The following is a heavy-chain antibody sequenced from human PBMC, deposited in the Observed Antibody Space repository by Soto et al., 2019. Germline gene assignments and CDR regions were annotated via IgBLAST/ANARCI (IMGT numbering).Heavy chain of an antibody. V-gene: IGHV4-30-4*01. J-gene: IGHJ6*02. CDR2: ISYSGST. CDR1: GGSISSGEYY. CDR3: ARTSLTIFGPSNDYYGLDV. Sequence: SETLSLTCTVSGGSISSGEYYWTWIRQPPGKGLEWIGYISYSGSTHYSPSLKSRVSITVDTSKNQFSLNLASVSAEDTAVYYCARTSLTIFGPSNDYYGLDVWGQGTTVTVSS. D-gene: IGHD3-3*01.